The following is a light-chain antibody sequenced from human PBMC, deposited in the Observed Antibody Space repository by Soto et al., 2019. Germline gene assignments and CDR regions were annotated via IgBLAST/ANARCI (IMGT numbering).Light chain of an antibody. CDR2: EVT. CDR1: SSDVGGYNY. CDR3: SSYTSRSTLV. V-gene: IGLV2-14*01. J-gene: IGLJ1*01. Sequence: QSALTQPASVSGSPGQSITISCTGTSSDVGGYNYVSWYQQHPGKAPKLMIYEVTNRPSGVSNRFSGSKSGNTASLTISGLQAEDEADYYCSSYTSRSTLVVGTGTKLAVL.